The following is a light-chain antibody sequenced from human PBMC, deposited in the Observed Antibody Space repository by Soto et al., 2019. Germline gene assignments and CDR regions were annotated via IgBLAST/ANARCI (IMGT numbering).Light chain of an antibody. CDR3: QQTFSFPIT. CDR2: AAS. J-gene: IGKJ5*01. Sequence: DIQMTQSPSSLSASVGDRVTITCRASQSISNYLNWYQQKPGKAPKLLIYAASSLQSGVPSRFSGSGSGTDFTLTISSLQPGDFATYYCQQTFSFPITCGQGTRLEIK. CDR1: QSISNY. V-gene: IGKV1-39*01.